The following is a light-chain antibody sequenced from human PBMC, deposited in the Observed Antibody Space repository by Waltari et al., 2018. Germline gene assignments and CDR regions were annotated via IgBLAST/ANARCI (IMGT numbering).Light chain of an antibody. CDR3: QHYLRLPVT. CDR1: QSVTRA. J-gene: IGKJ1*01. V-gene: IGKV3-20*01. Sequence: IMLTQSPGTMSLSTGDTATLSCRTSQSVTRALAWYQQKPGQAPRLLIYGASNRATGIPDRFSGSGSGTDFSLTISSLEPEDFAVYYCQHYLRLPVTFGQGTKVEVK. CDR2: GAS.